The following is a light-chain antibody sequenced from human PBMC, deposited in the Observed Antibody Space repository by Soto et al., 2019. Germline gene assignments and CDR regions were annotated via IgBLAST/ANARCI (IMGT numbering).Light chain of an antibody. CDR1: QSVSSTY. V-gene: IGKV3-20*01. Sequence: EIVLTQSPGTLSLSPGERATLSCRASQSVSSTYLAWYQQKPGQTPRLLIFGASSRASGIPDRFSGSGGTDFTLTISRLEPEDFAVYFCQQYVTPSRTFGQGTKLEIK. CDR3: QQYVTPSRT. J-gene: IGKJ2*02. CDR2: GAS.